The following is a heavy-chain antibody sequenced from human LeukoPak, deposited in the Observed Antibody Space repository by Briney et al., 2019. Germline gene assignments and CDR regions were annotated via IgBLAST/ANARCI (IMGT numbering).Heavy chain of an antibody. CDR3: AKVATIKTTVTYYFDY. CDR1: GFTFSSYG. Sequence: GRSLRLSCAASGFTFSSYGMHWVRQAPGKGLEWVAVISYDGSNKYYADFVKGRFTISRDNSKNTLYLQMNSLRAEDTAVYYCAKVATIKTTVTYYFDYWGQGTLVTVSS. J-gene: IGHJ4*02. V-gene: IGHV3-30*18. D-gene: IGHD4-11*01. CDR2: ISYDGSNK.